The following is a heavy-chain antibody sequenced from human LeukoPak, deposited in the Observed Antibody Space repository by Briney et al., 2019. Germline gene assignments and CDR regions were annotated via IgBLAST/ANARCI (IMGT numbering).Heavy chain of an antibody. Sequence: GGSLRLSCAASGFSFNTYAMHWVRQAPGKGLEWVAVISFDETSKYYTDSVKGRFTISRDNSRHILYLQMNSLKSEDTAVYYCATIPSGYDVIEDDYWGQGTLVTVSS. V-gene: IGHV3-30*03. D-gene: IGHD5-12*01. CDR2: ISFDETSK. CDR1: GFSFNTYA. CDR3: ATIPSGYDVIEDDY. J-gene: IGHJ4*02.